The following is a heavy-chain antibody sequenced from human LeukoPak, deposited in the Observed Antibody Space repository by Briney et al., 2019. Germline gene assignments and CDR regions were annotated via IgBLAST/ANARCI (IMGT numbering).Heavy chain of an antibody. CDR1: GGTFSSYP. V-gene: IGHV1-69*16. CDR2: IIPSLGAA. CDR3: ARGSIVGASGAFDI. Sequence: GASVKVSCKASGGTFSSYPVTWVRQAPGQRLEYMGGIIPSLGAANFVQKFQGRVAMTTDEATTTVYMELSSLTSGDTAVYYCARGSIVGASGAFDIWGQGTMVTVSS. J-gene: IGHJ3*02. D-gene: IGHD1-26*01.